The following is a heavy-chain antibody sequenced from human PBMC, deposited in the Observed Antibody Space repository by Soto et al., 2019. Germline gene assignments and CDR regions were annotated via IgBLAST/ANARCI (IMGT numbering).Heavy chain of an antibody. D-gene: IGHD3-16*01. CDR1: GYTFTSYD. J-gene: IGHJ4*02. CDR2: MNPNSGNT. V-gene: IGHV1-8*01. CDR3: ARSASQGSYEPAPY. Sequence: QVQLVQSGAEVKKPGASVKVSCKASGYTFTSYDINWVRQATGQGLEWMGWMNPNSGNTGYAQKLQGRVTMTRNTSISTAYMEMSSLRSEDTAVYYCARSASQGSYEPAPYWGQGTLVTVSS.